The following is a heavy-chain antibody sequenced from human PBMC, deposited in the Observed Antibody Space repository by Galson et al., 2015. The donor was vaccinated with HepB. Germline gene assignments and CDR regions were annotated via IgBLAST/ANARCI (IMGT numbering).Heavy chain of an antibody. Sequence: TLSLTCTVSGGSISSGGYYWSWIRQHPGKGLEWIGYIYYSGSTYYNPSLKSRVTISVDTSKNQFSLKLSSVTAADTAVYYCASAKVHYDSSGYYLFDPWGQGTLVTVSS. CDR3: ASAKVHYDSSGYYLFDP. V-gene: IGHV4-31*03. CDR1: GGSISSGGYY. D-gene: IGHD3-22*01. J-gene: IGHJ5*02. CDR2: IYYSGST.